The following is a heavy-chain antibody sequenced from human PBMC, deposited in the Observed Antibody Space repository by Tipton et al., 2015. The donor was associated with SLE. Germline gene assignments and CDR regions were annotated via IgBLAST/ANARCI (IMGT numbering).Heavy chain of an antibody. CDR1: GGSIGSSYY. CDR3: ARPGAWIRAPDYFDS. V-gene: IGHV4-39*01. CDR2: IYYSGNT. Sequence: LRLSCTVSGGSIGSSYYWAWIRQPPGKGLDWIGTIYYSGNTYYSPSLQSRVTMFIDASKNQFSLKMNSVSAADTAVYYCARPGAWIRAPDYFDSWAQGTPVAVS. J-gene: IGHJ4*02. D-gene: IGHD2-2*03.